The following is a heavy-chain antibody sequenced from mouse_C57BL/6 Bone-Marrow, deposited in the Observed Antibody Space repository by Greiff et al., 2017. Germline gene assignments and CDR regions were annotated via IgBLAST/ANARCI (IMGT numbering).Heavy chain of an antibody. CDR3: ARSAPHWDFDY. J-gene: IGHJ2*01. CDR2: IDPSDSET. D-gene: IGHD4-1*01. Sequence: QVQLQQPGAELVRPGSSVKLSCKASGYTFTSYWMHWVKQRPIQGLEWIGNIDPSDSETHYNQKFKDKATLTVDKSSSTAYMQLSSLTSEDSAVYYCARSAPHWDFDYWGQGTTLTVSS. V-gene: IGHV1-52*01. CDR1: GYTFTSYW.